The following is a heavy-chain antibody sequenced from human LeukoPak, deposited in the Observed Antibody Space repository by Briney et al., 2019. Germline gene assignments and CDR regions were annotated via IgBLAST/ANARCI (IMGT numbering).Heavy chain of an antibody. Sequence: GGSLRLSCAASGFTFSSYSMNWVRQAPGKGLEWVSYISSSSSTIYYADSVKGRFTISRDNAKNSLYLQMNSLRAEDTAVYYCAREGFGDSRGTPNAFDIWGQGTMVTVSS. CDR1: GFTFSSYS. J-gene: IGHJ3*02. CDR3: AREGFGDSRGTPNAFDI. V-gene: IGHV3-48*01. CDR2: ISSSSSTI. D-gene: IGHD3-22*01.